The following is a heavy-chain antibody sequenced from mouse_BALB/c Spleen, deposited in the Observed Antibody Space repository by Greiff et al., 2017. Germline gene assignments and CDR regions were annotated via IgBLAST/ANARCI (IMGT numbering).Heavy chain of an antibody. J-gene: IGHJ3*01. CDR1: GFTFSSYD. CDR3: ASPYEYDGAWFAY. D-gene: IGHD2-4*01. CDR2: ISSGGGST. V-gene: IGHV5-12-1*01. Sequence: EVHLVESGAGLVKPGGSLKLSCAASGFTFSSYDMSWVRQTPEQRLEWVAYISSGGGSTYYPDTVKGRFTISRDNAKNTLYLQMSSLKSEDTAMYYCASPYEYDGAWFAYWGQGTLVTVSA.